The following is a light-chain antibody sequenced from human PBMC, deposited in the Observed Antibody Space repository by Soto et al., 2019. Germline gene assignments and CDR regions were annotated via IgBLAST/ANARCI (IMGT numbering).Light chain of an antibody. CDR2: SNN. J-gene: IGLJ2*01. V-gene: IGLV1-44*01. CDR3: AVWDDSLNVV. CDR1: SSNIGSNT. Sequence: QSVLTQPPSASGTPGQRVTISCSGSSSNIGSNTVNWYQQLPGTAPKLLIYSNNQRPSGVPDRFSGSKSGTSASLGISGLQSEDEADYYCAVWDDSLNVVFGGGTKLTVL.